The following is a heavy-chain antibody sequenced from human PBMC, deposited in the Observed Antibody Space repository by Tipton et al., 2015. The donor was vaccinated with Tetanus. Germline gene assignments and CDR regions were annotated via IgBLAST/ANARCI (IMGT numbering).Heavy chain of an antibody. D-gene: IGHD2-15*01. CDR1: GDSITSNKYS. V-gene: IGHV4-30-2*01. J-gene: IGHJ4*02. CDR2: VYHTGRT. Sequence: TLSLTCTVSGDSITSNKYSWNWIRQPPGKGLEWIGYVYHTGRTYYKPSLKSRVTMSVDRSMNQFSLNLNSVTAADTAVYYCARGHLRGIVVAVFDYWGQGTLVSVSS. CDR3: ARGHLRGIVVAVFDY.